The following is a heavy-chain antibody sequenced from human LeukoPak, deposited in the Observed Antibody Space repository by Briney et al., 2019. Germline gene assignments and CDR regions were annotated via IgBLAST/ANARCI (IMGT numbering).Heavy chain of an antibody. D-gene: IGHD3-9*01. CDR2: IYYSGST. CDR1: GGSISSYY. CDR3: ARIGGYFDWLLTDYYYYGMDV. V-gene: IGHV4-59*01. J-gene: IGHJ6*02. Sequence: PSETLSRTCTVSGGSISSYYWSWIRQPPGKGLEWIGYIYYSGSTNYNPCLKSRVTISVDTSKNQPSLKLSSVNAADTAVYYCARIGGYFDWLLTDYYYYGMDVWGQGTTVTVSS.